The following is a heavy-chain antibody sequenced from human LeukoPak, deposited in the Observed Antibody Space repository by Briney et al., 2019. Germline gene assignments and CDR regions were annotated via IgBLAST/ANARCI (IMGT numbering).Heavy chain of an antibody. CDR3: AKSHVSTATGTGRYFDY. J-gene: IGHJ4*02. CDR1: GLTFSNSA. D-gene: IGHD3-9*01. Sequence: GGSLRLSCAVSGLTFSNSAMSWVRQAPGKGLEWVSAISVGSDVIYYADSVKGRFAISRDNSKNMVYLQMDSLRAEDTAVYYCAKSHVSTATGTGRYFDYWGQGTLVTVSS. V-gene: IGHV3-23*01. CDR2: ISVGSDVI.